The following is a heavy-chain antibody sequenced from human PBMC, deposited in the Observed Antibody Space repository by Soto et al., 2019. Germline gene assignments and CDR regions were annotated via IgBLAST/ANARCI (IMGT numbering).Heavy chain of an antibody. J-gene: IGHJ2*01. Sequence: EVQLVESGGGLAQPGRSLRLSCTVSGIIFGDYAMHWYRQAPGKGLEWVGFIRSKGYGGTAEYAASVEGRFTISRDDSKSIAYLQMDSLKTEDTAVYYCTREKTPVWYLDLWGRGTLVIVSS. CDR3: TREKTPVWYLDL. V-gene: IGHV3-49*03. CDR1: GIIFGDYA. CDR2: IRSKGYGGTA.